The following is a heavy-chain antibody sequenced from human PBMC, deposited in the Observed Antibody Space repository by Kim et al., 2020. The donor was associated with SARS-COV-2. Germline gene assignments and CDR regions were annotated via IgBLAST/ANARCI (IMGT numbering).Heavy chain of an antibody. Sequence: SETLSLTCAVYGGSFSGYYWSWIRQPPGKGLEWIGEINHSGSTNYNPSLKSRVTISVDTSKNQFSLKLSSVTAAATAVYYCARVSGYSSGSYWGQGTLVT. V-gene: IGHV4-34*01. D-gene: IGHD6-25*01. J-gene: IGHJ4*02. CDR2: INHSGST. CDR3: ARVSGYSSGSY. CDR1: GGSFSGYY.